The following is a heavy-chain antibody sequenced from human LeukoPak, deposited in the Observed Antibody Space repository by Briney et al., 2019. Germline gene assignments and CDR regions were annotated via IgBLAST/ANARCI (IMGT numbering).Heavy chain of an antibody. CDR3: ARAHYSSGHYSN. V-gene: IGHV4-59*01. D-gene: IGHD3-22*01. CDR2: IYYGGST. Sequence: SETLSLTCTVSGGSISSYYWSWIRQPPGKGLELIGYIYYGGSTNHNPSLKSRATISVDTSKNQFSLKLSSVTAADTAVYYCARAHYSSGHYSNWGQGTLVTVSS. J-gene: IGHJ4*02. CDR1: GGSISSYY.